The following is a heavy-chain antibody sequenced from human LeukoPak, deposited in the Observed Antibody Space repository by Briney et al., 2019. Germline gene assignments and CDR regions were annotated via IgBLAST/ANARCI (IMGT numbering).Heavy chain of an antibody. CDR2: IKTYNGDT. Sequence: GASVKVSCKASGYTFTSYGISWVRQAPGQGLEWMAWIKTYNGDTNFAQKFQGRVTMTTDTATSTAYMELRSPRSDDTAVYYCARETSIAEAGTRGDYWGQGTLVTVSS. CDR1: GYTFTSYG. CDR3: ARETSIAEAGTRGDY. V-gene: IGHV1-18*01. J-gene: IGHJ4*02. D-gene: IGHD6-13*01.